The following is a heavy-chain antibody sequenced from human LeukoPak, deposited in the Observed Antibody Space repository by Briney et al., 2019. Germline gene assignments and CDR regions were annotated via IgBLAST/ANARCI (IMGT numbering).Heavy chain of an antibody. V-gene: IGHV3-21*01. CDR1: GFTFSSYW. D-gene: IGHD6-19*01. CDR2: ISSNGHYK. CDR3: ARSDSGWSDGGLCHYFDF. Sequence: GGSLRLSCAASGFTFSSYWMHWVRQAPGKGLEWISSISSNGHYKFYADSVQGRFTISRDNAKNSLSLHMNSLRAEDTAVYYCARSDSGWSDGGLCHYFDFWGQGTRVTVSS. J-gene: IGHJ4*02.